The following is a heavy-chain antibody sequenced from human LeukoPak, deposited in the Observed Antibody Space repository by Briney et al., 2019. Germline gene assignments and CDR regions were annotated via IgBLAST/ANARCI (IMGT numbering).Heavy chain of an antibody. CDR1: GGSLSSGDYY. CDR2: IYYSGST. J-gene: IGHJ4*02. CDR3: AGVYSGYGFDY. Sequence: PSETLSLTCTVSGGSLSSGDYYWSWIRQPPGKGLEWIGYIYYSGSTYYNPSLKSRVTISVDTSKNQFSLKLSSVTAADTAVYYCAGVYSGYGFDYWGQGTLVTVSS. V-gene: IGHV4-30-4*01. D-gene: IGHD5-12*01.